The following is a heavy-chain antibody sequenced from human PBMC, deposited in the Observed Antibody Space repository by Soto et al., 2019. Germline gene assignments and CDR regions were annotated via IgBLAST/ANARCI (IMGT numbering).Heavy chain of an antibody. D-gene: IGHD6-19*01. CDR2: ISYDGSLK. J-gene: IGHJ2*01. V-gene: IGHV3-30*03. CDR1: GFTFSGRG. Sequence: QGQLVESGGGVVQPGTSLRLSCVASGFTFSGRGMHWVRQAPGKGLEWVAVISYDGSLKYYADSVKGRFTISRDNAKSTLYLQMNRLRAEDTAVYSCGMDLSSSGMNGYFDLWGRGARVTGSS. CDR3: GMDLSSSGMNGYFDL.